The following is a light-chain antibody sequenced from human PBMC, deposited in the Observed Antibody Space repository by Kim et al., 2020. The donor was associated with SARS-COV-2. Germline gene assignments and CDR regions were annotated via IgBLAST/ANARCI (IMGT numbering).Light chain of an antibody. CDR2: RNN. CDR1: RNNVGNRG. V-gene: IGLV10-54*01. J-gene: IGLJ2*01. CDR3: STWDSSLSAVV. Sequence: IHTATLTCTGNRNNVGNRGAAWLQQHQGHPPKLLSYRNNNRPSGISERFSASRSGNTASLTIIGLQPEDEADYFCSTWDSSLSAVVFGGGTKLTVL.